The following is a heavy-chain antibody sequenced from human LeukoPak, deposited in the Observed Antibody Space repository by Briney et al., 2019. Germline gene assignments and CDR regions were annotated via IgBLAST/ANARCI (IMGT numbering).Heavy chain of an antibody. CDR2: INWNGGST. CDR1: GFTFDDYG. J-gene: IGHJ4*02. Sequence: PGGSLRLSCAASGFTFDDYGMSWVRQAPGKGLEWVSGINWNGGSTGYADSVKGRFTISRDNAKNSLYLQMNGLRAEDTALYYCARDQFGVIIVTSQYYFDYWGQGTLVTVSS. V-gene: IGHV3-20*04. D-gene: IGHD3-3*01. CDR3: ARDQFGVIIVTSQYYFDY.